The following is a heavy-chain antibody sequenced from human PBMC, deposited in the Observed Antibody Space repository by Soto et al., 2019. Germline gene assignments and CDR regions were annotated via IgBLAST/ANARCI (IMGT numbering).Heavy chain of an antibody. D-gene: IGHD2-15*01. CDR2: INPNSGGT. Sequence: ASVKVSCKASGYTFTGYYMHWVRQAPGQGLEWMGWINPNSGGTNYAQKFQGWVTMTRDTSISTAYMELSRLRSDDTAVYYCARSDCSGGSCYPYFDYWGQGTQVTVS. CDR3: ARSDCSGGSCYPYFDY. CDR1: GYTFTGYY. J-gene: IGHJ4*02. V-gene: IGHV1-2*04.